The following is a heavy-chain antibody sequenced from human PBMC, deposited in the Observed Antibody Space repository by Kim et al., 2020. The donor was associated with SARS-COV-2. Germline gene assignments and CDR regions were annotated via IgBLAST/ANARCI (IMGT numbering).Heavy chain of an antibody. V-gene: IGHV4-39*07. J-gene: IGHJ4*02. Sequence: SETLSLTCTVSGGSISSSSYYWGWIRQPPGKGLEWIGSIYYSGSTYYNPSLKSRVTISVDTSKNQFSLKLSSVTAADTAVYYCARESLVGITMVRGGQFDYWGQGTLVTVSS. CDR1: GGSISSSSYY. CDR3: ARESLVGITMVRGGQFDY. D-gene: IGHD3-10*01. CDR2: IYYSGST.